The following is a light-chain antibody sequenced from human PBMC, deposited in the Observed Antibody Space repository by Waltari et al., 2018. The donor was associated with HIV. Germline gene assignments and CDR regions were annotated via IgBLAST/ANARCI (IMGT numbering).Light chain of an antibody. CDR2: DNN. V-gene: IGLV1-51*01. Sequence: QSVVPQPPSVYEAPGQKFTIDSSWISTTMGHHGFSWYHQFPGTAPKLLIYDNNKRPSGIPDRFSGSKSGTSATLGITGLQTGDEADYYCGTWDSSLSAGVFGGGTKLTVL. CDR1: STTMGHHG. J-gene: IGLJ3*02. CDR3: GTWDSSLSAGV.